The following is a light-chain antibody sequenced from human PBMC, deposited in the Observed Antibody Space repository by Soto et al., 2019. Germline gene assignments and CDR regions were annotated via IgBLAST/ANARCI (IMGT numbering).Light chain of an antibody. CDR2: DGS. V-gene: IGLV3-21*02. Sequence: SYELTQPPSVSVAPGQTARIPCGGNNIGSKSVYWYQQKPGQAPVVVVYDGSDRPSGIPERFSGSNSGTTATLTISGVEAGDEADYFCQVWDSDTAHYVFGTGTKVTVL. CDR1: NIGSKS. J-gene: IGLJ1*01. CDR3: QVWDSDTAHYV.